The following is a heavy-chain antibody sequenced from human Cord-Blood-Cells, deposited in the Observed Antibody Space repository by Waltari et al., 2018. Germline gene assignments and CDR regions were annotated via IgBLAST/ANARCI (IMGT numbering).Heavy chain of an antibody. D-gene: IGHD3-10*01. CDR2: ISYDGSNK. V-gene: IGHV3-30-3*01. CDR1: GFPFSSYA. Sequence: QVQLVESGGGVVQPGRSLRLSCAASGFPFSSYAMHWVRQAPGKGLEWVAVISYDGSNKYYADSVKGRFTISRDNSKNTLYLQMNSLRAEDTAVYYCARDRGSGLVNWFDPWGQGTLVTVSS. J-gene: IGHJ5*02. CDR3: ARDRGSGLVNWFDP.